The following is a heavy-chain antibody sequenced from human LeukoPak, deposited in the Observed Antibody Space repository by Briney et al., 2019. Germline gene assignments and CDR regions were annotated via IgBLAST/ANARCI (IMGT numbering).Heavy chain of an antibody. V-gene: IGHV1-18*01. CDR1: GYTFTSYG. J-gene: IGHJ6*02. Sequence: GASVKVSFKASGYTFTSYGISWVRRAPGQGLEWMGWISAYNGNTNYAQKLQGRVTITTDTSTSTAYMALRSLRSDDTAVYYCAREGGFLEWLSGYGMDVWGQGTTVTVSS. CDR3: AREGGFLEWLSGYGMDV. D-gene: IGHD3-3*01. CDR2: ISAYNGNT.